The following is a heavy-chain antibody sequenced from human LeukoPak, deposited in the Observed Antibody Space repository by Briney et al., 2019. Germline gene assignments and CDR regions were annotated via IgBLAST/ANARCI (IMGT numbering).Heavy chain of an antibody. V-gene: IGHV1-69*05. Sequence: SVKVSCKASGGTFSSYAISWVRQAPGQGHEWMGRIIPIFGTANYAQKFQGRVTITTDESASTAYMELSSLRSEDTAVYYCAREAAGLGGYYFDYWGQGTLVTVSS. D-gene: IGHD6-13*01. J-gene: IGHJ4*02. CDR2: IIPIFGTA. CDR1: GGTFSSYA. CDR3: AREAAGLGGYYFDY.